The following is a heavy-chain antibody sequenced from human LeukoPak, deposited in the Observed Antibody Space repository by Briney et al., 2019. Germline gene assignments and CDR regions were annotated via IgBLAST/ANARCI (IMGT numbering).Heavy chain of an antibody. J-gene: IGHJ4*02. Sequence: SETLSLTCTVSGASISSNNYYWAWIRQPPGKGLEWIGSFYYPGSTYYNPSLKSRVTISIDAPRNQFSLNLSSVTAADTAVYYCASRSGGDYWGQGTLVTVSS. V-gene: IGHV4-39*01. CDR3: ASRSGGDY. D-gene: IGHD3-10*01. CDR2: FYYPGST. CDR1: GASISSNNYY.